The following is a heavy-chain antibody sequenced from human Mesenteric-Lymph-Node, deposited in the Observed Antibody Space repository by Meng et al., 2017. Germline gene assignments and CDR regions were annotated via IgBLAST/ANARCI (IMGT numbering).Heavy chain of an antibody. Sequence: GESLKISCAASGFTFSSYGMHWVRQAPGKGLEWVSSISSSSSYIYYADSVKGRFTISRDNAKNSLYLQMNSLRAEDTAVYYCARAGNYYGSGSYYFPPTPYVDYWGQGTLVTVSS. CDR3: ARAGNYYGSGSYYFPPTPYVDY. V-gene: IGHV3-21*01. J-gene: IGHJ4*02. D-gene: IGHD3-10*01. CDR2: ISSSSSYI. CDR1: GFTFSSYG.